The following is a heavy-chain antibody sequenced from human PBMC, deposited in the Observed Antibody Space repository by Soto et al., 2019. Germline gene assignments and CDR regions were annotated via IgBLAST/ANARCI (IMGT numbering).Heavy chain of an antibody. J-gene: IGHJ5*01. D-gene: IGHD6-13*01. Sequence: QVQLVESGGGVVQPGRSLRLSCAASGFTFSSYAMHWVRQAPGKGLEWVALIWYDGSKKYYADSVKGRFTISRDSSKNTMYLQMNSLRAEDTAVYYWARGDSSTWYANCFDPWGQGTLVTVSS. CDR3: ARGDSSTWYANCFDP. V-gene: IGHV3-33*01. CDR2: IWYDGSKK. CDR1: GFTFSSYA.